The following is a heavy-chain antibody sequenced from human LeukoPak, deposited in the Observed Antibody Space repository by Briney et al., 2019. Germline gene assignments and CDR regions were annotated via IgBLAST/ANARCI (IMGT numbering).Heavy chain of an antibody. CDR1: GFTFSSYA. V-gene: IGHV3-23*01. Sequence: GGSLRLSCVASGFTFSSYAMSWVRQAPGKGLEWVSAISGSGGSTYYADSVKGRFTISRDNSKNTLYLQMNSLRAEDTAVYYCATYLGRYSPFDYWGQGTLVTVSS. CDR2: ISGSGGST. CDR3: ATYLGRYSPFDY. J-gene: IGHJ4*02. D-gene: IGHD6-13*01.